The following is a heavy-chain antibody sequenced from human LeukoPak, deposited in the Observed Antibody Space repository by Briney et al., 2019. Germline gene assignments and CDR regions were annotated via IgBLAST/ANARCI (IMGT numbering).Heavy chain of an antibody. Sequence: GGSLRLSCAASGFTFSRYDMHWVRQAPGKGLEWVAVIANDGRNEIYTDSVKGRFTISRDNSKNTVYLQMNSLRAEDTAVYYCARAAAVAGAFRDNWFDPWGQGTLVTVSS. CDR3: ARAAAVAGAFRDNWFDP. V-gene: IGHV3-30*14. J-gene: IGHJ5*02. D-gene: IGHD6-19*01. CDR1: GFTFSRYD. CDR2: IANDGRNE.